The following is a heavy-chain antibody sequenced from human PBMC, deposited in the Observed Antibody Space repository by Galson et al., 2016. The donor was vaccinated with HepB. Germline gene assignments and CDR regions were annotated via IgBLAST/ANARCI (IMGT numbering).Heavy chain of an antibody. CDR1: GFRFSSYG. V-gene: IGHV3-30*18. Sequence: SLRLSCAASGFRFSSYGIHWVRQATGKGLEWVAFISYDGSNKYYADSVKGRITISRDNSKNTVYLQMNTLRPEDTAVYYCAKDAYIVATRGYGMDVWGQGTAVTVSS. CDR2: ISYDGSNK. J-gene: IGHJ6*02. D-gene: IGHD6-13*01. CDR3: AKDAYIVATRGYGMDV.